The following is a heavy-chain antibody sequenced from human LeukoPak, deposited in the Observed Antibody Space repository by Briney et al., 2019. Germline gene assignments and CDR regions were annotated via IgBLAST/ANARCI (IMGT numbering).Heavy chain of an antibody. Sequence: GGSLRLSCAASGFTFSSYSVNWVRQAPGKGLEWVSSISSSSSYIYYADSVKGRFTISRDNAKNSLYLQMNSLRAEDTAVYYCARYSSGWYSGKYFDYWGQGTLVTVSS. CDR1: GFTFSSYS. V-gene: IGHV3-21*01. D-gene: IGHD6-19*01. J-gene: IGHJ4*02. CDR3: ARYSSGWYSGKYFDY. CDR2: ISSSSSYI.